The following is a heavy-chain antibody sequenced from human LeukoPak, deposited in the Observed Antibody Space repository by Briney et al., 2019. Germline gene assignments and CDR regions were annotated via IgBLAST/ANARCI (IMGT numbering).Heavy chain of an antibody. CDR2: IYNDDNT. J-gene: IGHJ4*02. V-gene: IGHV3-53*01. CDR3: AKDRGVTTEY. CDR1: GFTVSSSY. Sequence: GGSLRLSCAASGFTVSSSYMTWVRQAPGKGLECVSIIYNDDNTNYADSVKGRFTISRDNSKNTLYLQMNSLRAADTAVYYCAKDRGVTTEYWGQGTLVTVSS. D-gene: IGHD4-17*01.